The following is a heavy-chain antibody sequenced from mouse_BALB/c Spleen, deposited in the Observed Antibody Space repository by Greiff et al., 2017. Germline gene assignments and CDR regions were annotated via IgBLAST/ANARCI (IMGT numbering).Heavy chain of an antibody. D-gene: IGHD1-1*01. J-gene: IGHJ4*01. V-gene: IGHV1-31*01. CDR1: GYSFTGYY. Sequence: VQLQQSGPELVKPGASVKISCKASGYSFTGYYMHWVKQSHVKSLEWIGRINPYNGATSYNQNFKDKASLTVDKSSSTAYMELHSLTSEDSAVYYCARGGGSSNYAMDYWGQGTSVTVSS. CDR3: ARGGGSSNYAMDY. CDR2: INPYNGAT.